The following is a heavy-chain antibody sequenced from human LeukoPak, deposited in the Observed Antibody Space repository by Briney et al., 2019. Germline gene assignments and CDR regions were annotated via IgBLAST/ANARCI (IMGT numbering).Heavy chain of an antibody. V-gene: IGHV1-18*01. D-gene: IGHD3-3*01. J-gene: IGHJ6*03. CDR3: ARSPYVGDFWSGYWPIPPYYYYYMDV. Sequence: ASVKVSCKASGYTFTSYGISWVRQDPGQGLEWMGWISAYNGNTNYAQKLQGRVTMTTDTSTSTAYMELRSLRSDDTAVYYCARSPYVGDFWSGYWPIPPYYYYYMDVWGKGTTVTVSS. CDR1: GYTFTSYG. CDR2: ISAYNGNT.